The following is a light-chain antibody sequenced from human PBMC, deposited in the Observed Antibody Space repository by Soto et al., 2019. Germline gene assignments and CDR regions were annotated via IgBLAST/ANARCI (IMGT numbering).Light chain of an antibody. CDR2: EGS. J-gene: IGLJ1*01. CDR1: SSDVGSYNL. CDR3: CSYAGSGTFV. V-gene: IGLV2-23*01. Sequence: QSVLTQPASASGSPGQSITISCTGTSSDVGSYNLVSWYQQHPGKAPKLVIYEGSKRPSGVSSRFSGPKSDNTPSLTISGLQAEDEADYYCCSYAGSGTFVFGTGTKGTVL.